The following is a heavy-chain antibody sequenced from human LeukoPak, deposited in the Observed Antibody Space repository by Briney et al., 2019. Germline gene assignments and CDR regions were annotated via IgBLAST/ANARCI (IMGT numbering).Heavy chain of an antibody. D-gene: IGHD6-6*01. V-gene: IGHV1-18*01. CDR3: ARVSGSIVARLAWFDS. Sequence: ASVKVSCKASGYIFTKYGFTWVRQAPGHGLEWIGWISAYDGYTNHAQKFQGRVTMTTDSSTSTAYMELRGLRSDDTAVYYCARVSGSIVARLAWFDSWGQGTLVIVSS. CDR1: GYIFTKYG. CDR2: ISAYDGYT. J-gene: IGHJ5*01.